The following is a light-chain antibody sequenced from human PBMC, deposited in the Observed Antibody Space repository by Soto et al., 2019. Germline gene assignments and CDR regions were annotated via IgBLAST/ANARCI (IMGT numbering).Light chain of an antibody. CDR3: QQYDDWLRLT. Sequence: ELVLPQSPGTLSLSPVEIAPLSCRASQGIGDTLAWYQHKPGQTPRLLIYDTSTRATGVPTRFSGSRSGAEFTLTINSLQSEDFAVYFCQQYDDWLRLTFGGGTKVDIK. J-gene: IGKJ4*01. V-gene: IGKV3-15*01. CDR1: QGIGDT. CDR2: DTS.